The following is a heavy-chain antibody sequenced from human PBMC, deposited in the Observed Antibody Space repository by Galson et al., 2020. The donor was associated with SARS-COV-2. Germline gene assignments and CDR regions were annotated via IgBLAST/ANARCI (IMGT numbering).Heavy chain of an antibody. CDR2: MNPNSGNT. V-gene: IGHV1-8*01. D-gene: IGHD3-22*01. Sequence: ASVKVSCKASGYTFTSYDINWVRQAPGHGLEWMGWMNPNSGNTGYPQKFQGRVTMTRHTSISTAYMELSSLRSEDTAVYYCARGHRGVKVMIVVGPYYYDCMNVWGQVTTFTVSS. CDR1: GYTFTSYD. CDR3: ARGHRGVKVMIVVGPYYYDCMNV. J-gene: IGHJ6*02.